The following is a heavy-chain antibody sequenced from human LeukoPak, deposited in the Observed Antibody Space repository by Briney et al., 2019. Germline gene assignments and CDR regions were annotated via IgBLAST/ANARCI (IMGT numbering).Heavy chain of an antibody. CDR3: VRDYYYYMDV. CDR1: QFPFSSFE. J-gene: IGHJ6*03. CDR2: IDSIATTM. V-gene: IGHV3-48*03. Sequence: GGSLRLSCAASQFPFSSFEMNWVRQAPGKGLEWVAYIDSIATTMYYADSVKGRLTISRDNAKNSLYLQMNSLRAEDTAVYYCVRDYYYYMDVWGRGTTVTVSS.